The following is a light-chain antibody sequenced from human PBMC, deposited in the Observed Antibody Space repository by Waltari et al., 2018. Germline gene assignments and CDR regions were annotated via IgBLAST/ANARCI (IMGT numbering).Light chain of an antibody. CDR1: SSNIGNNF. J-gene: IGLJ3*02. V-gene: IGLV1-44*01. CDR3: AAWDDSLNGGV. Sequence: QSVLTQPPSASGTPGQRVAISCSGGSSNIGNNFVNWYKQVPGTAPKLLIYSNKQRPSGVPDRFSGSRSGNSASLAISGLQSEDEADYYCAAWDDSLNGGVFGGGTKLTVL. CDR2: SNK.